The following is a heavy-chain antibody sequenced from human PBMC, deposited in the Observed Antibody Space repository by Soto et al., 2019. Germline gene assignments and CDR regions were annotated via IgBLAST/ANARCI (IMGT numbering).Heavy chain of an antibody. CDR2: IFYNGTA. CDR3: ARIGGWYDIDF. V-gene: IGHV4-61*01. J-gene: IGHJ4*02. D-gene: IGHD6-19*01. CDR1: GGSVSSGSFH. Sequence: VQLQQSGPGLVKPSETLSLTCSVSGGSVSSGSFHWSWIRESPGKGLQFIGSIFYNGTANYSPSLKIRVTISIDTSQSQFSLKLVSVAAADTAVYYCARIGGWYDIDFWGQGNLVTVSS.